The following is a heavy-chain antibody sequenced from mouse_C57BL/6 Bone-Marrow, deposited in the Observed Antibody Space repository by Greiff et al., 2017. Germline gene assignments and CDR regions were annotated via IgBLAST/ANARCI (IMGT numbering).Heavy chain of an antibody. J-gene: IGHJ3*01. CDR2: IYPSDSET. D-gene: IGHD2-3*01. Sequence: QVQLQQPGAELVRPGSSVKLSCKASGYTFTSYWMDWVKQRPGQGLEWIGNIYPSDSETHYNQKFKDKATLTVDKSSSTAYMQLSSLTSEDSAVYYCAKEGREDDGYYVDAYGGQGTLVTVSA. CDR1: GYTFTSYW. CDR3: AKEGREDDGYYVDAY. V-gene: IGHV1-61*01.